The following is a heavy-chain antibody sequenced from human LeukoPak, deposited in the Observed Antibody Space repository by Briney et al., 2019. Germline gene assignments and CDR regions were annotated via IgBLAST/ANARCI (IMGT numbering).Heavy chain of an antibody. CDR1: GDFISNHY. CDR3: ARSLGYNFWSDQTPHPFIP. J-gene: IGHJ5*02. CDR2: IYYSGST. V-gene: IGHV4-59*11. D-gene: IGHD3-3*01. Sequence: SETPSLSCTVAGDFISNHYWSWIRQPAGKGLEWIGNIYYSGSTNYNPSLKSRVTISVGASKKQFSLKLSSVTAADTAVYYCARSLGYNFWSDQTPHPFIPWGQGTLVTVSS.